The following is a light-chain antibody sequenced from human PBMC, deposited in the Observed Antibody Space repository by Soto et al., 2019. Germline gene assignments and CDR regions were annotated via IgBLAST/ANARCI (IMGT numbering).Light chain of an antibody. Sequence: EIVLTQSPATLSLSLGERATLSCKASQSVNTYVGWYQQKPGQAPRLHISEASDRATGIPARFSGSGSGTDFTLTISSLEPEDFAVYHCQHRGTFGQGTRLEIK. J-gene: IGKJ5*01. CDR2: EAS. V-gene: IGKV3-11*01. CDR1: QSVNTY. CDR3: QHRGT.